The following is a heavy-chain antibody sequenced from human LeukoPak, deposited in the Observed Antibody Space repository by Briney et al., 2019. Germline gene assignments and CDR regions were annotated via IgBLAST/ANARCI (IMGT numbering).Heavy chain of an antibody. J-gene: IGHJ3*02. Sequence: PGGSLRLSCAASGFTFSSYAMRWVRQAPGKGLEWVAVISYDGSNKYYADSVKGRFTISRDNSKNTLYLQMNSLRAEDTAVYYCASLGIRWPPSADAFDIWGQGTMVTVSS. CDR1: GFTFSSYA. D-gene: IGHD4-23*01. V-gene: IGHV3-30-3*01. CDR3: ASLGIRWPPSADAFDI. CDR2: ISYDGSNK.